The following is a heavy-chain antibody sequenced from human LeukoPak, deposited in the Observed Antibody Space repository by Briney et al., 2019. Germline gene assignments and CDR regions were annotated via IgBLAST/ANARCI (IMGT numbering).Heavy chain of an antibody. V-gene: IGHV4-59*01. CDR3: GREHGEPTERGMEI. J-gene: IGHJ6*02. CDR1: GGSTSSYV. D-gene: IGHD4-17*01. Sequence: PETLSLSCTVSGGSTSSYVGSWIRQPPGKGLEWIGYIYYSGSTNYNPSLKSRVTISVDTSKNQFSLKLSSVTAADTAVYYCGREHGEPTERGMEIRGPGTTVTVSS. CDR2: IYYSGST.